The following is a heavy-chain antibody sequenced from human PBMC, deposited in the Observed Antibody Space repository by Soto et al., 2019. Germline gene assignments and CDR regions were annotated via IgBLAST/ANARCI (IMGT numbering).Heavy chain of an antibody. Sequence: SETLSLTCTVSGGSISKSNYFWGWIRQAPGKGLEWIASILYSGITSYNSSLKSRVAISVDTSKNQFSLKLNSVTAADTAVYYCARLGWGNGDSDYWGQGTLVTVSS. D-gene: IGHD2-21*01. CDR2: ILYSGIT. CDR1: GGSISKSNYF. CDR3: ARLGWGNGDSDY. V-gene: IGHV4-39*01. J-gene: IGHJ4*02.